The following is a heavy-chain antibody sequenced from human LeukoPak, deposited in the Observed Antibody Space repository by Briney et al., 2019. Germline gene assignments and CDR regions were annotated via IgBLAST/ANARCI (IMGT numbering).Heavy chain of an antibody. J-gene: IGHJ4*02. Sequence: GESLKISCKGSGYSFTSYWIGWVLQMPGKGLEWMVIIYPGDSDTRYSPSFQGQVTISADKSISTAYLQWSSLKASDTAIYYCARLRHYSSSSGINYLGQGTLVPVSS. V-gene: IGHV5-51*01. CDR1: GYSFTSYW. D-gene: IGHD6-6*01. CDR2: IYPGDSDT. CDR3: ARLRHYSSSSGINY.